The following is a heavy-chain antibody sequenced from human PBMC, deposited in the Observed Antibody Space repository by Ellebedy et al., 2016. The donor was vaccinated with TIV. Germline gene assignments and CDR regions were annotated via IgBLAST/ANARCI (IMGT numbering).Heavy chain of an antibody. Sequence: AASVKVSCKASGGTFSSYAISWVRQAPGQGLEWMGGIIPMFVKANYAQRFQGRVTITADESTSTAYMDLSTLRSEDTAVYYCARAIGAFDIWGQGTMVTVSS. CDR2: IIPMFVKA. D-gene: IGHD3-16*01. J-gene: IGHJ3*02. CDR3: ARAIGAFDI. V-gene: IGHV1-69*13. CDR1: GGTFSSYA.